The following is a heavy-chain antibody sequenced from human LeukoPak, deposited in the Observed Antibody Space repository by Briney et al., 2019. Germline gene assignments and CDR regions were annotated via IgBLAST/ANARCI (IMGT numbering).Heavy chain of an antibody. CDR3: ARVALPYYDILTGYYTRYYYYMDV. D-gene: IGHD3-9*01. V-gene: IGHV3-21*01. Sequence: PGGTLRLSCAASGFTFSRFSMNWVRQAPGKGLEWVSSISSSGTYIYYADSVKGRFTISRDSAKNSLYLQMNSLRAEDTAVYYCARVALPYYDILTGYYTRYYYYMDVWGKGTTVTVSS. CDR1: GFTFSRFS. CDR2: ISSSGTYI. J-gene: IGHJ6*03.